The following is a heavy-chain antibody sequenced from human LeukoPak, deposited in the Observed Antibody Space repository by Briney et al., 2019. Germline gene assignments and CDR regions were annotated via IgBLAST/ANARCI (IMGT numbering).Heavy chain of an antibody. CDR3: ARGGITMVRGYYNWNDEGSKGPFDP. J-gene: IGHJ5*02. CDR1: GFTFSSYS. V-gene: IGHV3-48*01. D-gene: IGHD3-10*01. CDR2: ISSSSSTI. Sequence: GGSLRLSCAASGFTFSSYSMNWVRQAPGKGLEWVSYISSSSSTIYYADSVKGRFTISRDNAKNSLYLQMNSLRAEDTAVYYCARGGITMVRGYYNWNDEGSKGPFDPWGQGTLVTVSS.